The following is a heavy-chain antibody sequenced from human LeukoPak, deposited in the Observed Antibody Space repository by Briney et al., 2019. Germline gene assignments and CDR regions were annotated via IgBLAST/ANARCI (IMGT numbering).Heavy chain of an antibody. J-gene: IGHJ4*02. Sequence: GGSLRLSCAASGFTFSSYWMSWVRQAPGKGLEWVAFIRYDGSNKYYADSVKGRFTISRDNSKNTLYLQMNSLRAEDTAVYYCAKDAYYYGSGSYFDYWGQGTLVTVSS. CDR2: IRYDGSNK. CDR1: GFTFSSYW. CDR3: AKDAYYYGSGSYFDY. D-gene: IGHD3-10*01. V-gene: IGHV3-30*02.